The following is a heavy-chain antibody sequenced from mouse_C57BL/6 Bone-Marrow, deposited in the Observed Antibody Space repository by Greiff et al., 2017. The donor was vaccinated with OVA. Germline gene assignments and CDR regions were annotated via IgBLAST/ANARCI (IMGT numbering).Heavy chain of an antibody. Sequence: EVMLVESGGGLVQPGESLKLSCESNEYEFPSHDMSWVRKTPEKRLELVAAINSDGGSTYYPDTMERRFIISRDNTKKTLYLQMSSLRSEDTALYYCARHGKEFITTVDWYFDVWGTGTTVTVSS. CDR3: ARHGKEFITTVDWYFDV. CDR1: EYEFPSHD. V-gene: IGHV5-2*01. D-gene: IGHD1-1*01. CDR2: INSDGGST. J-gene: IGHJ1*03.